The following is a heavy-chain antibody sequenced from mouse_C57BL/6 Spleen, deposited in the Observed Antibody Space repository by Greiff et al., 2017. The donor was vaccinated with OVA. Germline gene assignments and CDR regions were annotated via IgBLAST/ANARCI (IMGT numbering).Heavy chain of an antibody. J-gene: IGHJ4*01. Sequence: EVHLVESGGGLVKPGGSLKLSCAASGFTFSSYAMSWVRQTPEKRLEWVATISDGGSYTYYPDNVKGRFTISRDNAKNNLYLQMSHLKSEDTAMYYCARLYSNCVLYAMDYWGQGTSVTFSS. D-gene: IGHD2-5*01. CDR3: ARLYSNCVLYAMDY. CDR1: GFTFSSYA. CDR2: ISDGGSYT. V-gene: IGHV5-4*01.